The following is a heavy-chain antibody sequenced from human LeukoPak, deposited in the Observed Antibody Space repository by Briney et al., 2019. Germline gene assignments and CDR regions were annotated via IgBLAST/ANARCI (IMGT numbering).Heavy chain of an antibody. Sequence: GGSLRLSCAASGFTFSSYSTNCVRQAPGKGLEWVSSISSSSSYIYYADSVKGRFTISRDNAKNSLYLQMNSLRAEDTAVYYCARDLSSGSDYLYYFDYWGQGTRVTVSS. D-gene: IGHD1-26*01. CDR3: ARDLSSGSDYLYYFDY. J-gene: IGHJ4*02. CDR1: GFTFSSYS. CDR2: ISSSSSYI. V-gene: IGHV3-21*01.